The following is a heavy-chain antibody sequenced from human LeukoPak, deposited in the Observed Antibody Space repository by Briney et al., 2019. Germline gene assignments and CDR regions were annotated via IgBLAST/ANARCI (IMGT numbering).Heavy chain of an antibody. CDR1: GFTSSSYW. J-gene: IGHJ6*02. CDR2: INSDGSST. CDR3: ARGIQHFGYYYYGMDV. V-gene: IGHV3-74*01. D-gene: IGHD5-18*01. Sequence: QSGGSLRLSCAASGFTSSSYWMHWVRQAPGKGLVWVSRINSDGSSTSYADSVKGRFTISRDHAKNSLYLQMNSLRAEDTAVYYCARGIQHFGYYYYGMDVWGQGTTVTVSS.